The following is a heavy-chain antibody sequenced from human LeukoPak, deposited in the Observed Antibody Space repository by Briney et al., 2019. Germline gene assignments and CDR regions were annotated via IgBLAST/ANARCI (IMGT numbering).Heavy chain of an antibody. V-gene: IGHV3-48*03. Sequence: PGGSLRLSCAASGFTFSSYEMNWVRQAPGKGLEWVSCISSSGNTMYYADSVKGRFTISRDNAKDSLYLQMDSLRAEDTAVYYCVRDFSATNYFDYWGQGTLVTVSS. D-gene: IGHD3-10*01. J-gene: IGHJ4*02. CDR1: GFTFSSYE. CDR3: VRDFSATNYFDY. CDR2: ISSSGNTM.